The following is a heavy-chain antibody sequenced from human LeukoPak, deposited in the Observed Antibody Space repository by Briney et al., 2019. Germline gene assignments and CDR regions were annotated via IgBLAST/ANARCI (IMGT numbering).Heavy chain of an antibody. CDR2: IYYSGST. CDR1: GGSISSYY. Sequence: LRETLSLICTVAGGSISSYYWSWIRQPPGKGLEWIGYIYYSGSTNYNPSLKSRVTISVDTSKNQFSLKLSSVTAADTAVYYRARGVGAIAYWGQGTLITVSS. J-gene: IGHJ4*02. CDR3: ARGVGAIAY. V-gene: IGHV4-59*01. D-gene: IGHD1-26*01.